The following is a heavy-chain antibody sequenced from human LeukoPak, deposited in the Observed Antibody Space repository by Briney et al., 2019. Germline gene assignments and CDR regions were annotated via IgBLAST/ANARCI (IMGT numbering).Heavy chain of an antibody. CDR3: ARDVGGVAAAEITFDY. Sequence: SGGSLRLSCAASGFTFSSYWMSWVRQAPGKGLEWVANIKQDGSEKYYVDSVKGRFTISRDNAKNSLYLQMNSLRAEDTAVYYCARDVGGVAAAEITFDYWGQGTLVNVSS. J-gene: IGHJ4*02. D-gene: IGHD6-13*01. CDR1: GFTFSSYW. V-gene: IGHV3-7*01. CDR2: IKQDGSEK.